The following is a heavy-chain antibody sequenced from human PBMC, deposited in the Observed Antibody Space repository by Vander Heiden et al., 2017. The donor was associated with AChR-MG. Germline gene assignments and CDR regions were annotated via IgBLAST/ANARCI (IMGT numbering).Heavy chain of an antibody. CDR2: ISYDGSNK. J-gene: IGHJ6*02. Sequence: QVQLVESGGGVVQPGMPLRLSCAASGFTFSSYGMHWVRQAPGKGLEWVAVISYDGSNKYYADSVKGRFTIARDNSKNTLYLQMNRLRAEDTAVYYCAKDGSSIAAAGGYYYYGMDVWGQGTTVTVSS. V-gene: IGHV3-30*18. D-gene: IGHD6-13*01. CDR3: AKDGSSIAAAGGYYYYGMDV. CDR1: GFTFSSYG.